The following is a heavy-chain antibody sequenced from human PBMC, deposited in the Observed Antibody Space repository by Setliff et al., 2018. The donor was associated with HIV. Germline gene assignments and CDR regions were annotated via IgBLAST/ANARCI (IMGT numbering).Heavy chain of an antibody. J-gene: IGHJ3*01. CDR1: GESFSGHY. Sequence: PSETLSLTCAVYGESFSGHYWTWVRQFPGKGLDWIGEIYHSGATDYKPSLKSRVTISVDKSKKQLSLKLTSVTAADTAVYYCARGRQIGVEGAAAFDLWGQGIVVTVSS. CDR3: ARGRQIGVEGAAAFDL. V-gene: IGHV4-34*01. CDR2: IYHSGAT. D-gene: IGHD1-26*01.